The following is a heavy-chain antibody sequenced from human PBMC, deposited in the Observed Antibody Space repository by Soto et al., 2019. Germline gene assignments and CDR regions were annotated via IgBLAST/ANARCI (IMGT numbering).Heavy chain of an antibody. J-gene: IGHJ4*02. CDR1: GGSISSSSYY. Sequence: SETLSLTCTVSGGSISSSSYYWGWIRQPPGKGLEWIGNIYYSGSTYYNPSLKSRVTISVDTSKNQSSLKLSSVTAADTAVYYCASGASSSWYKIDVWGQGTLVTVSS. V-gene: IGHV4-39*01. CDR2: IYYSGST. D-gene: IGHD6-13*01. CDR3: ASGASSSWYKIDV.